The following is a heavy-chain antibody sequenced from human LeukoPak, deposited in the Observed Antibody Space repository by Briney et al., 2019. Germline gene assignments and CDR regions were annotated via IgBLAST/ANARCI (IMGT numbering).Heavy chain of an antibody. Sequence: GGSLRLSCAASGFTFSSYEMNWVRQAPGKGLEWVSYISSSGSTIYYADSVKGRFTISRDNAKNSLYLQMNSLRAEDTAVYYCARTQQHYYYYYGMDVWGQGTLVTVSS. CDR3: ARTQQHYYYYYGMDV. D-gene: IGHD6-13*01. CDR1: GFTFSSYE. V-gene: IGHV3-48*03. CDR2: ISSSGSTI. J-gene: IGHJ6*02.